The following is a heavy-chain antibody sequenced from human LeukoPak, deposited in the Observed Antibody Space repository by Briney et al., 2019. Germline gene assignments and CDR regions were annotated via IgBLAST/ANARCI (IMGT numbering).Heavy chain of an antibody. Sequence: GGSLRLSCAASGFTFSSYSMNWVRQAPGKGLEWVSSISSSSSYIYYADSVKGRFTISRDNAKNSLYLQMNSLRAEDTAVYYCARDYPLGSGITLLAYYYYMDVWGKGTTVTVSS. V-gene: IGHV3-21*01. CDR3: ARDYPLGSGITLLAYYYYMDV. CDR2: ISSSSSYI. CDR1: GFTFSSYS. J-gene: IGHJ6*03. D-gene: IGHD3-10*01.